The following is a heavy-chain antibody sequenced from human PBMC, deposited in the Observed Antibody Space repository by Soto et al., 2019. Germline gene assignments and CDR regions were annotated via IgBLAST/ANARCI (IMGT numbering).Heavy chain of an antibody. V-gene: IGHV2-5*02. D-gene: IGHD2-21*02. CDR1: GFSLSTGGVG. J-gene: IGHJ6*02. CDR2: IYWDDDK. CDR3: AHSRCGGDCLQSYSSHYYYGMDV. Sequence: QITLKESGPSLVKPTQTLTLTCTFSGFSLSTGGVGVGWIRQPPGKALEWLALIYWDDDKRYSPSLRSRLTVTNDTSTNQVVLTMTNMDPVDTATYYCAHSRCGGDCLQSYSSHYYYGMDVWGQGTTVTVSS.